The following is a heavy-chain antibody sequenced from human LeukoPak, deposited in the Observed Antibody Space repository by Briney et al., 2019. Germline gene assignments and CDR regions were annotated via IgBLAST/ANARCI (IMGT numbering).Heavy chain of an antibody. CDR1: GYTFTGYY. Sequence: ASVKVSCKASGYTFTGYYIHWVRQAPGQGLEWMGWINPNSGGTNYAQKFQGRVTMTRDTSISTAYMELSRLRSDDTAVYYCAREWSASPNWFDPWGQGTLVTVSS. CDR2: INPNSGGT. V-gene: IGHV1-2*02. D-gene: IGHD2-8*01. CDR3: AREWSASPNWFDP. J-gene: IGHJ5*02.